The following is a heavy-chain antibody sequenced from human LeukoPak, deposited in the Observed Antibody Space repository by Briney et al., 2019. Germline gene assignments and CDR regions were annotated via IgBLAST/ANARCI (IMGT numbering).Heavy chain of an antibody. J-gene: IGHJ4*02. D-gene: IGHD3-22*01. CDR1: GFTFSSYA. CDR2: IWYDGSNK. V-gene: IGHV3-33*06. CDR3: AKEWYYDSSGYYYPYFDY. Sequence: GGSLRLSCAASGFTFSSYAMHWVRQAPGKGLEWVAVIWYDGSNKYYADSVKGRFTISRDNSKNTLYLQMNSLRAEDTAVYYCAKEWYYDSSGYYYPYFDYWGQGTLVTVSS.